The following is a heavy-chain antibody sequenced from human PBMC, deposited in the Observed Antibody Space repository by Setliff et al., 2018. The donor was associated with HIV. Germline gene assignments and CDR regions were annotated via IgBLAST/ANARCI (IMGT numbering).Heavy chain of an antibody. CDR1: GHSITRGYY. J-gene: IGHJ4*02. V-gene: IGHV4-38-2*02. CDR3: ARQVTGNTKVRHFDY. D-gene: IGHD1-7*01. CDR2: TYHSGTT. Sequence: SETLSLTCTVSGHSITRGYYWGWIRQPPEKGLEWIGSTYHSGTTYYNPSLKSRVTISADTSNNQVSLKLSSVTAADTAVYYCARQVTGNTKVRHFDYWGQGTLVTVSS.